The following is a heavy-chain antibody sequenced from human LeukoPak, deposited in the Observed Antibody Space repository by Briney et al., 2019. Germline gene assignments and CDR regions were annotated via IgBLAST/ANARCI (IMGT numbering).Heavy chain of an antibody. V-gene: IGHV4-59*01. CDR1: GFTFSNAW. CDR3: ARERVATIRKAFDI. Sequence: GSLRLSCAASGFTFSNAWMSWIRQPPGKGLEWIGYIYYSGSTNYNPSLKSRVTISVDTSKNQFSLKLSSVTAADTAVYYCARERVATIRKAFDIWGQGTMVTVSS. J-gene: IGHJ3*02. CDR2: IYYSGST. D-gene: IGHD5-12*01.